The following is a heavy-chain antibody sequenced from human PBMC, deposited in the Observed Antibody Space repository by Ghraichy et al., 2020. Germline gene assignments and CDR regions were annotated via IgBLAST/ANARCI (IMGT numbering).Heavy chain of an antibody. CDR3: AKRSLYSSGEYYFDY. D-gene: IGHD6-19*01. V-gene: IGHV3-23*01. CDR2: INDNGGKT. J-gene: IGHJ4*02. Sequence: RGSLRLSCAASGFIFSTYAMHWVRQAPGKGLEWVSAINDNGGKTYYADSVKGRFTISRDNSKNTLYLQMNSLRAEDTAVYYCAKRSLYSSGEYYFDYWGQGTLVTVSS. CDR1: GFIFSTYA.